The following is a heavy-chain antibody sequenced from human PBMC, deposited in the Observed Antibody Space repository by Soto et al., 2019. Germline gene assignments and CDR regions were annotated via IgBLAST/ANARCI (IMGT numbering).Heavy chain of an antibody. Sequence: QITLKESGPALVKPTQPLTLTCTCSGFSVTGSGVAVGWIRQPPGKALEWLALIYWDDEKRYNPSLKSRLTISRDTSKNQVVRTMTNMGPVDTGTYYCADGGMSINRGYEFWGQGTLVTDPS. D-gene: IGHD2-15*01. CDR3: ADGGMSINRGYEF. CDR2: IYWDDEK. J-gene: IGHJ4*02. CDR1: GFSVTGSGVA. V-gene: IGHV2-5*02.